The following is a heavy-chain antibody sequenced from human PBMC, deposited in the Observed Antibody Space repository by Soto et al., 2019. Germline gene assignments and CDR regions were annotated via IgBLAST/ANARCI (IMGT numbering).Heavy chain of an antibody. Sequence: QEQLVESGGGVVQPGRSLRLSCAASGFTFSSYGMHWVRQAPGKGLEWVAAIWYDGSNKYYADSVKGRFTISRDNSKSTLYLQLSSLRPEDTAVYYCSRESHGDYVCDHWGQGTLVTVSS. CDR2: IWYDGSNK. CDR1: GFTFSSYG. J-gene: IGHJ4*02. V-gene: IGHV3-33*01. D-gene: IGHD4-17*01. CDR3: SRESHGDYVCDH.